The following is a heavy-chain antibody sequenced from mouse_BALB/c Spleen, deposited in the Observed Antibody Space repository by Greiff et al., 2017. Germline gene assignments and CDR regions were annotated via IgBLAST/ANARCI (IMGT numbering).Heavy chain of an antibody. Sequence: EVKLMESGPGLVKPSQSLSLTCTVTGYSITSDYAWNWIRQFPGNKLEWMGYISYSGSTSYNPSLKSRISITRDTSKNQFFLQLNSVTTEDTATYYCARIVEDYYAMDYWGQGTSVTVSS. D-gene: IGHD1-1*01. CDR3: ARIVEDYYAMDY. V-gene: IGHV3-2*02. J-gene: IGHJ4*01. CDR1: GYSITSDYA. CDR2: ISYSGST.